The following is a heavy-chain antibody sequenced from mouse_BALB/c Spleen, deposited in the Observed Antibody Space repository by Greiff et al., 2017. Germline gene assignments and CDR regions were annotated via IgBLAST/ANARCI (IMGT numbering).Heavy chain of an antibody. D-gene: IGHD2-1*01. CDR1: GYSITSGYY. J-gene: IGHJ3*01. CDR2: ISYDGSN. V-gene: IGHV3-6*02. Sequence: EVQLVESGPGLVKPSQSLSLTCSVTGYSITSGYYWNWIRQFPGNKLEWMGYISYDGSNNYNPSLKNRISITRDTSKNQFFLKLNSVTTEDTATYYCARDYGNLTWFAYWGQGTLVTVSA. CDR3: ARDYGNLTWFAY.